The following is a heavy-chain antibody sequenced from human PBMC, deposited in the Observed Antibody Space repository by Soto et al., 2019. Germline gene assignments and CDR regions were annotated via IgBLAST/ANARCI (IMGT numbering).Heavy chain of an antibody. Sequence: ASVKVSCKASGGTFSSYAISWLRQAPGQGLEWMGGIIPIFGTANYAQKFQGRVTITADESTSTAYMELSSLRSEDTAVYYCARANTLYETYFDYWGQGTLVTVSS. CDR3: ARANTLYETYFDY. J-gene: IGHJ4*02. D-gene: IGHD2-2*02. CDR1: GGTFSSYA. CDR2: IIPIFGTA. V-gene: IGHV1-69*13.